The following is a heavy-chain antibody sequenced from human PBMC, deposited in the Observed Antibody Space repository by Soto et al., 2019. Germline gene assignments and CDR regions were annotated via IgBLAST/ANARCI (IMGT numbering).Heavy chain of an antibody. CDR1: GFPFDDYA. CDR3: AKDGRISYTIDARYNWFDP. Sequence: GGSLRLSCAASGFPFDDYAMHWVRQAPGKGLEWVSGISWNSGSIGYADSVKGRFTISRDNAKNSLYLQMNSLRAEDTALYYSAKDGRISYTIDARYNWFDPWGQGTLVTVSS. D-gene: IGHD2-8*02. J-gene: IGHJ5*02. CDR2: ISWNSGSI. V-gene: IGHV3-9*01.